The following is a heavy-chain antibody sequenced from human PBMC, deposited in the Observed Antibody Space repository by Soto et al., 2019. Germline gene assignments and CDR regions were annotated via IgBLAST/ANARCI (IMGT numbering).Heavy chain of an antibody. CDR1: GGTFSSYA. J-gene: IGHJ5*02. D-gene: IGHD2-2*03. V-gene: IGHV1-69*13. CDR2: IIPIFGTA. Sequence: ASVKVSCKASGGTFSSYAISWVRQAPGQGLEWMGGIIPIFGTANYAQKFQGRVTITADESTSTAYMELSSLRSEDTAVYYCARDGYCSSTSCRKGLFDPWGQGTLVTVSS. CDR3: ARDGYCSSTSCRKGLFDP.